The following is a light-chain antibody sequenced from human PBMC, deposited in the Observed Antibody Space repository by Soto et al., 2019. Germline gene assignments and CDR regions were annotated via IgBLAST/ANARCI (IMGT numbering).Light chain of an antibody. CDR2: KVS. CDR1: QSIDSA. J-gene: IGKJ1*01. V-gene: IGKV1-5*03. Sequence: DIQMTQFPSTLSASVGDRVTITCRASQSIDSALAWYQKQPGKAPKFLIYKVSILESGVPSRFSGSITGTEVTLTISSLQPDDFGTYYCQQHKSYPRTFGQGTKVEIK. CDR3: QQHKSYPRT.